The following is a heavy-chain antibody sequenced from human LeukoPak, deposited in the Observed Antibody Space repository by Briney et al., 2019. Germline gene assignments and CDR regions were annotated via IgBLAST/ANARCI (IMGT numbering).Heavy chain of an antibody. CDR1: GYTLTEVS. V-gene: IGHV1-24*01. CDR3: ATVRQWMSFDY. J-gene: IGHJ4*02. CDR2: FDPEDGET. Sequence: ASVKVSCKVSGYTLTEVSMHWGRXAPGKXLECMGGFDPEDGETIYAQNFQGRVTMTENTYTDTAYMELSSMRSEDTAVYYCATVRQWMSFDYWGQGTLVTVSS. D-gene: IGHD6-19*01.